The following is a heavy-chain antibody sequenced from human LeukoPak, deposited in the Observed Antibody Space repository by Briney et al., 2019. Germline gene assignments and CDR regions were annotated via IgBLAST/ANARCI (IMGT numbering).Heavy chain of an antibody. D-gene: IGHD5-18*01. CDR1: GYTFTDYD. J-gene: IGHJ4*02. V-gene: IGHV1-8*01. CDR3: ATGLNTPNDF. Sequence: VASVKVSCKAFGYTFTDYDFIWVRQASGQGLEWMGFTNPNDSRTAYARNFQGRVTMTRDTSISTAFMELHSLTSDDTAVYYCATGLNTPNDFWGQGTLDIVSS. CDR2: TNPNDSRT.